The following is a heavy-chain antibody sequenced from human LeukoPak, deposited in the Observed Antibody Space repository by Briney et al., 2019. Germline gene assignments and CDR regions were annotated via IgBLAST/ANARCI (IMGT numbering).Heavy chain of an antibody. J-gene: IGHJ5*02. CDR3: ARDPARAGERGGWFDP. V-gene: IGHV3-66*01. Sequence: GGSLRLSCAASGFTVSSNYMSWVRQAPGKGLEWVSVIYSGGSTYYADSVKGRFTISRDNSKNTLYLQMNSLRAEDTAVYYCARDPARAGERGGWFDPWGQGTLVTVSS. CDR2: IYSGGST. D-gene: IGHD3-10*01. CDR1: GFTVSSNY.